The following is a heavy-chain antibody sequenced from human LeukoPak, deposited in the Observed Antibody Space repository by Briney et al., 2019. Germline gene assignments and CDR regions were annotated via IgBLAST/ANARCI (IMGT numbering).Heavy chain of an antibody. CDR2: IWYDGSNE. CDR1: GFTFSSYG. V-gene: IGHV3-33*01. CDR3: ARDPNKMLGEFPHFDY. J-gene: IGHJ4*02. D-gene: IGHD3-10*02. Sequence: PGGSLRLSCAASGFTFSSYGMHWVRQAPGKGLEWVALIWYDGSNEYYADSVKGRFTISRDNSKNTLYLQMNSLRAEDTAVYYCARDPNKMLGEFPHFDYWGQGTLVTVSS.